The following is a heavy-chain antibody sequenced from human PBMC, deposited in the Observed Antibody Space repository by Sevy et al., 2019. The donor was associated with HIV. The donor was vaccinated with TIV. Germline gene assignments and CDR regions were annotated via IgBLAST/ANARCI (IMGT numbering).Heavy chain of an antibody. CDR2: INPNSGGT. CDR1: GYTFTGYY. J-gene: IGHJ4*02. V-gene: IGHV1-2*02. Sequence: ASVKVSCKASGYTFTGYYMHLVRQAPGQGLEWMGWINPNSGGTNYAQKFQGRVTMTRDTSISTAYMELSRLRSDDTAVYYCARGYWRVFYYFDYWGQGTLVTVSS. CDR3: ARGYWRVFYYFDY. D-gene: IGHD1-1*01.